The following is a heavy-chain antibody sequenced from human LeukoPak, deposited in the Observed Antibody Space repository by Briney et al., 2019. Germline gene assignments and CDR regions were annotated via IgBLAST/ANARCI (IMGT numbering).Heavy chain of an antibody. CDR1: GFTVSAYA. D-gene: IGHD3-10*01. CDR2: IYDDNT. CDR3: AARKVRGVWFYLDY. Sequence: GSLRLSCAASGFTVSAYAMAWVRQAPGKGLEWVSTIYDDNTYYADSVKGRFAISTDNSKNTLYLQMSSLRVEDTAVYFCAARKVRGVWFYLDYWGQGTLVTVSS. V-gene: IGHV3-23*01. J-gene: IGHJ4*02.